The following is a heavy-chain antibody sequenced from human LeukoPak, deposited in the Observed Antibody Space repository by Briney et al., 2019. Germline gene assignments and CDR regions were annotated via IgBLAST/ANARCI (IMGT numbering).Heavy chain of an antibody. CDR1: GFTFSSYA. Sequence: GGSLRLPCAASGFTFSSYAMHWVRQAPGKGLEWVAVISYDGSNKYYADSVKGRFTISRDNSKNTLYLQMNRLRAEDTAVYYWARNPKAQATGYFDYWGQGTLVTVSS. J-gene: IGHJ4*02. V-gene: IGHV3-30-3*01. CDR2: ISYDGSNK. D-gene: IGHD1-26*01. CDR3: ARNPKAQATGYFDY.